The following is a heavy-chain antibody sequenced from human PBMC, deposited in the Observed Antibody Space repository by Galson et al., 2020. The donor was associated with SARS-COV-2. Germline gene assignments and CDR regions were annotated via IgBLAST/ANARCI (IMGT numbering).Heavy chain of an antibody. Sequence: SETLSLTCTVSGGSISNSYWSWVRQPPGKGLEWIGYIHYSGSTNYNPSLKSRLTISVDTSKNQFSLKLSSVTAADTAVYYCARLYPLVAVGGTHYHAMDVWGQGTTVTVSS. CDR1: GGSISNSY. CDR3: ARLYPLVAVGGTHYHAMDV. J-gene: IGHJ6*02. CDR2: IHYSGST. D-gene: IGHD2-15*01. V-gene: IGHV4-59*08.